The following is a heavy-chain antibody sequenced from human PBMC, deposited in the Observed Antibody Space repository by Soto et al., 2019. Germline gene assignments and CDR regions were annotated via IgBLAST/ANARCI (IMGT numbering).Heavy chain of an antibody. Sequence: SETLSLTCTVSGGSISSYYWSWIRQPPGKGLEWIGYIYYSGSTNYNPSLKSRVTISVDTSKNQFSLKLSSVTAADTAVYYCARRYGSGKIYGMGVWGQGTTVTVS. V-gene: IGHV4-59*08. CDR1: GGSISSYY. D-gene: IGHD3-10*01. J-gene: IGHJ6*02. CDR3: ARRYGSGKIYGMGV. CDR2: IYYSGST.